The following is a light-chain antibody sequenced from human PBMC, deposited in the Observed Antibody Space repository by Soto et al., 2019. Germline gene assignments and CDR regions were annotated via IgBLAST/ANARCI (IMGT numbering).Light chain of an antibody. Sequence: QSVLTQPPSASGSPGQSVTISCTGTSSDVGIYNYVSWYQQHPGKAPKLIIYEVSKRPSGVPDRFSGTKSGNTASLTVSGLQAEDEADYYCSSYAGSNNLIFGGGTKVTVL. V-gene: IGLV2-8*01. CDR2: EVS. CDR3: SSYAGSNNLI. CDR1: SSDVGIYNY. J-gene: IGLJ2*01.